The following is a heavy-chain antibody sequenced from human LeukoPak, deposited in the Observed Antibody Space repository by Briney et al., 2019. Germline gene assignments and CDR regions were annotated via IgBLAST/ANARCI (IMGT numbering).Heavy chain of an antibody. V-gene: IGHV3-48*04. CDR3: TRGVGGAFDY. CDR1: GFTFGSYS. Sequence: GGSLRLSCAASGFTFGSYSMNWVRQAPGKGLEWISFINYSSSTIYYADSVQGRFTISRDNAKNSLYPQMNSLRAEDTAVYYCTRGVGGAFDYWGQGTLVTVSS. D-gene: IGHD2-15*01. J-gene: IGHJ4*02. CDR2: INYSSSTI.